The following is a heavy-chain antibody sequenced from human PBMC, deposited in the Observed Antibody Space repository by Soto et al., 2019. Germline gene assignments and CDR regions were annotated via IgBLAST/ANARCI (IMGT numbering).Heavy chain of an antibody. CDR3: VHRRTYCSGGSCYSSLFDY. V-gene: IGHV2-5*02. Sequence: QITLKESGPTLVKPTQSLTLTCTFSGFSLSTNGVGVGWTRQPPGKALEWLGLIYWDDDKRYSPYLSSRLTITKDTSKNQVVLTMTNMDPVDTATYYCVHRRTYCSGGSCYSSLFDYWGQGTLVTVSS. D-gene: IGHD2-15*01. CDR2: IYWDDDK. J-gene: IGHJ4*02. CDR1: GFSLSTNGVG.